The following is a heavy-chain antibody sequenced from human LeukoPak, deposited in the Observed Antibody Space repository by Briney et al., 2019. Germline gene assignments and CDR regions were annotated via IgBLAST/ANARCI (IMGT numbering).Heavy chain of an antibody. Sequence: GGSLRLSCAASGFSPNNYAMHWVRQAPGKGLEWVAVIWHDGLNKFYADSLKGRFTISRDFSKNTFYLQMNGLTAEDTAVYYCAKAGQRSYAEAFDSWGQGTLVTVSS. CDR2: IWHDGLNK. CDR3: AKAGQRSYAEAFDS. D-gene: IGHD3-16*01. J-gene: IGHJ4*02. CDR1: GFSPNNYA. V-gene: IGHV3-33*06.